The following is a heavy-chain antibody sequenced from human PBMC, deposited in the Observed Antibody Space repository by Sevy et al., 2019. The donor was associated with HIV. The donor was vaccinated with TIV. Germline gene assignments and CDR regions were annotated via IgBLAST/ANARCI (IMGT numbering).Heavy chain of an antibody. CDR3: ARDRCSSTSCYRDYYYGMDV. D-gene: IGHD2-2*02. CDR1: GFTFSSYS. CDR2: ISSSCSTI. V-gene: IGHV3-48*01. Sequence: GGSLRLSCAASGFTFSSYSMNWVRQAPGKGLEWVSYISSSCSTIYYADSVKGRFTISRDNAKNSLYLQMNSLRAEDTAVYYCARDRCSSTSCYRDYYYGMDVWGQGTTVTVSS. J-gene: IGHJ6*02.